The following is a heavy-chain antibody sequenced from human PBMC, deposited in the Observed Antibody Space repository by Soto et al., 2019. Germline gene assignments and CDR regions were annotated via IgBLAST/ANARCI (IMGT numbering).Heavy chain of an antibody. D-gene: IGHD2-2*02. CDR3: AREYTAWPLAYGLDV. CDR2: ISSRSDI. V-gene: IGHV3-21*01. CDR1: GFTFSTYS. Sequence: PXGSLGLSCVVSGFTFSTYSINWVRQAPGKGLEWVSSISSRSDIYYADSVKGRFTISRDNAKNSVSLQMNSLRAEDTAVYYCAREYTAWPLAYGLDVWGQGTTVTVSS. J-gene: IGHJ6*02.